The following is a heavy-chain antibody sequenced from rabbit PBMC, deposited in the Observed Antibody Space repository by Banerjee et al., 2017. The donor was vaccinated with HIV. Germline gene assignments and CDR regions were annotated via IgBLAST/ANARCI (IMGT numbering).Heavy chain of an antibody. D-gene: IGHD7-1*01. CDR1: GFSFNNNYV. Sequence: QSLEESGGDLVKPEGSLTLTCTASGFSFNNNYVMCWVRQAPGKGLEWIACINTSTGNTVYASWAKGRFTISKTSSTTVTLQMTSLTAADTATYFCARDAGGDGYSNDLWGPGTLVTVS. V-gene: IGHV1S40*01. CDR2: INTSTGNT. J-gene: IGHJ4*01. CDR3: ARDAGGDGYSNDL.